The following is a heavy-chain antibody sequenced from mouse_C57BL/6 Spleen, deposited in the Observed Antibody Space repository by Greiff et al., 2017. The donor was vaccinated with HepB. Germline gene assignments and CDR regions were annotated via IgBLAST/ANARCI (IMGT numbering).Heavy chain of an antibody. V-gene: IGHV1-69*01. CDR2: IDPSDSYT. D-gene: IGHD2-4*01. CDR1: GYTFTSYW. CDR3: ASRLREFAY. J-gene: IGHJ3*01. Sequence: QVQLQQSGAELVMPGASVKLSCKASGYTFTSYWMHWVKQRPGQGLEWIGEIDPSDSYTNYNQKFKGKSTLTVDKSSSTAYMQLSSLTSEDSAVYYCASRLREFAYWGQGTLVTVSA.